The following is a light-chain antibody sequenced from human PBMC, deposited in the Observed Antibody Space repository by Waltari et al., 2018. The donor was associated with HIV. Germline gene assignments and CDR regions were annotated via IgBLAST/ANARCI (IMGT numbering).Light chain of an antibody. J-gene: IGKJ2*01. V-gene: IGKV2-28*01. Sequence: ILMTQSPLSLSVTPGEPASISCTSSQSLLHSGGYNYVDWYLQRPGESPQLLFSLASNRASGVPVRFTASGSGTNFTLHVSRVEAEDVGVYYCMQALQTPYTFGQGTKLEIK. CDR3: MQALQTPYT. CDR2: LAS. CDR1: QSLLHSGGYNY.